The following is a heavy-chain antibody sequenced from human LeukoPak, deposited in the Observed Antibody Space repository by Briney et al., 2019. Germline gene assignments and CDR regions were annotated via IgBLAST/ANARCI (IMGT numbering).Heavy chain of an antibody. V-gene: IGHV4-61*02. CDR3: VRFQYYFDY. Sequence: SETLSLTCTVSGGSINSGSYYWSWIRQPAGKGLEWIGRMYTSGSTNYNPSLKSRVTISVDTSKNQFSLKLSSVTAADTAVYYCVRFQYYFDYWGQGTLVTVSS. J-gene: IGHJ4*02. CDR2: MYTSGST. CDR1: GGSINSGSYY.